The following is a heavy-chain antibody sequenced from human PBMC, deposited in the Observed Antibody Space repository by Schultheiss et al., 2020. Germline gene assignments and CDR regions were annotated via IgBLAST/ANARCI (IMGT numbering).Heavy chain of an antibody. Sequence: SETLSLTCTVSGGSISSSSYYWGWIRQPPGKGLEWIGSIYYSGSTYYNPSLKSRVTISVDTSKNQFSLKLSSVTAADTAVYYCARRIHAANFDYWGQGTLVTGYS. J-gene: IGHJ4*02. CDR1: GGSISSSSYY. V-gene: IGHV4-39*01. CDR3: ARRIHAANFDY. CDR2: IYYSGST.